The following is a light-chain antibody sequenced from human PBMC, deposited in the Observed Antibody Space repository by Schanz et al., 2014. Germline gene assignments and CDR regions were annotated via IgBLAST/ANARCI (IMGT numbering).Light chain of an antibody. CDR1: QSISTN. Sequence: EVVMTQSPATLSVSPGERATLSCRASQSISTNLAWFQQKPGQAPRLLIFGASTRATGIPGRFSGSGSGTEFTLTISSLQSEDFAVYYCQQYNNWPPITFGQGTRLEIK. CDR2: GAS. CDR3: QQYNNWPPIT. J-gene: IGKJ5*01. V-gene: IGKV3-15*01.